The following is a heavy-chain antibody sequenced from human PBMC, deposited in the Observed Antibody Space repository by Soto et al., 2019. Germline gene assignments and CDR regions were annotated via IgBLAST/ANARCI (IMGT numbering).Heavy chain of an antibody. J-gene: IGHJ4*02. D-gene: IGHD3-16*01. CDR3: VRGGGNFDY. V-gene: IGHV3-7*04. CDR2: IKQDGSDK. Sequence: SGFTFSSYSMSWVRQAPGTGLEWVANIKQDGSDKYYVDSVRGRFTISRDNAKNSLYLQMNSLRAEDTAVYYCVRGGGNFDYWGQGTLVTVSS. CDR1: GFTFSSYS.